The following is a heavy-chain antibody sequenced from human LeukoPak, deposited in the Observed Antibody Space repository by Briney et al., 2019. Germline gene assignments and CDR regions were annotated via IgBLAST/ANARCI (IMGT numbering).Heavy chain of an antibody. CDR1: GGTFSSYA. CDR2: IIPIFGTA. J-gene: IGHJ6*03. CDR3: ASNEATSNYYCYMDV. V-gene: IGHV1-69*13. D-gene: IGHD5-12*01. Sequence: AASVKVSCKASGGTFSSYAISWVRQAPGQGLEWMGGIIPIFGTANYAQKFQGRVTITADESTSTAYMELSSLRSEDTAVYYCASNEATSNYYCYMDVWGKGTTVTVSS.